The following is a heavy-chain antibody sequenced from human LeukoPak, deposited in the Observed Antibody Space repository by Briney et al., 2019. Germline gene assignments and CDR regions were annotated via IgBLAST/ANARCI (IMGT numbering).Heavy chain of an antibody. J-gene: IGHJ5*02. V-gene: IGHV4-59*12. Sequence: SETLSLTCTVSGGSISSYYWSWIRQPPGKGLEWIGYIYYSGSTNYNPSLKRRVTISVDTSKNQFSLKLSSVTAADTAVYYCARLAFSSSSWFDPWGQGTLVTVSS. D-gene: IGHD6-6*01. CDR3: ARLAFSSSSWFDP. CDR2: IYYSGST. CDR1: GGSISSYY.